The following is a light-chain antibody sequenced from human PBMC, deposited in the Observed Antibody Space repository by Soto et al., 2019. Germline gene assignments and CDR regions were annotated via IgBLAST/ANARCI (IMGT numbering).Light chain of an antibody. CDR3: QQYGGSPFT. Sequence: EIVLTQSTGTLSLSPGERATLSCRASQSVSVNSLAWYQQKGGQAPRLLIYAASTRATGVPDRFSGSGSGTDCALTISGLETEDFAVYYCQQYGGSPFTFGPGNKVDIK. J-gene: IGKJ3*01. CDR1: QSVSVNS. V-gene: IGKV3-20*01. CDR2: AAS.